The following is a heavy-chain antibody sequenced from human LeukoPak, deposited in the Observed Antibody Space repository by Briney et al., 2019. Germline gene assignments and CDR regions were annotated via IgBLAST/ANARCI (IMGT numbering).Heavy chain of an antibody. V-gene: IGHV3-23*01. CDR3: AKVRSPGYYGSGSYGDGFDI. CDR1: GFTFSTYA. J-gene: IGHJ3*02. D-gene: IGHD3-10*01. CDR2: ISGSGGST. Sequence: GGSLRLSCAASGFTFSTYAMSWVRQAPGKGLEWVSGISGSGGSTYYADSVTGRFTISRDNSKNTLYVQMNSLRAEDTAVYYCAKVRSPGYYGSGSYGDGFDIWGQGTMVTVSS.